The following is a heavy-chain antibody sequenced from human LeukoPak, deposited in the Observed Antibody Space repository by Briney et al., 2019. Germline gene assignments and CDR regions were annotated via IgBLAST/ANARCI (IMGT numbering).Heavy chain of an antibody. CDR2: ISGSGGST. V-gene: IGHV3-23*01. J-gene: IGHJ4*02. D-gene: IGHD3-22*01. CDR1: GFTFSSYG. CDR3: ARLLYYDSSGYYQY. Sequence: PGGSLRLSCAASGFTFSSYGMSWVRQAPGKGLEWVSAISGSGGSTYYADSVKGRFTISRDNSKNTLYLQMNSLRAEDTAVYYCARLLYYDSSGYYQYWGQGTLVTVSS.